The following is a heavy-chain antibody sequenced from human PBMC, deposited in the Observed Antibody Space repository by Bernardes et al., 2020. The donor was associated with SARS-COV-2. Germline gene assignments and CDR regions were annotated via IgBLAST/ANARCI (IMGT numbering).Heavy chain of an antibody. J-gene: IGHJ4*02. V-gene: IGHV1-24*01. Sequence: ASVKVSCKVSGYTLTELSMHWVRQAPGKGLEWMGGFDPEDGETIYAQKFQGRVTMTEDTSTDTAYMELSSLRSEDTAVYYCATHVKKHSSGWFAPSWARGYYFDYWGQGTLVTGSS. CDR1: GYTLTELS. CDR3: ATHVKKHSSGWFAPSWARGYYFDY. D-gene: IGHD6-19*01. CDR2: FDPEDGET.